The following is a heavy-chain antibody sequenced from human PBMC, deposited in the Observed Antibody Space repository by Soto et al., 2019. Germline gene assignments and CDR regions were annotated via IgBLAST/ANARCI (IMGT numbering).Heavy chain of an antibody. D-gene: IGHD3-10*01. J-gene: IGHJ4*02. CDR3: ATSYGSGSAHFDS. V-gene: IGHV1-69*02. CDR1: GDIFSRST. CDR2: IIPMLGMS. Sequence: QVQLVRSGTEVTKPGSSVTVSCTASGDIFSRSTLSWVRQAPGQRLEWMGRIIPMLGMSNSALKFQGRLTISADTSTNKVYMHLNSLRSDDTAVYYCATSYGSGSAHFDSWGQGTLVTVSS.